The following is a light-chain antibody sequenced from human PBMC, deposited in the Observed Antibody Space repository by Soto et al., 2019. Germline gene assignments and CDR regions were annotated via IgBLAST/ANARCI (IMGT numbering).Light chain of an antibody. Sequence: DIQMTQFPSTLSASVGGRVTITCRASQSVDRWVAWYQQIPGKDPKLLIHRASTLQTGVPSRFSGSGSGTEFTLTITNLQPDDFATYYCQQYYSRVRTFGLGSKVEIK. CDR2: RAS. CDR3: QQYYSRVRT. CDR1: QSVDRW. V-gene: IGKV1-5*03. J-gene: IGKJ1*01.